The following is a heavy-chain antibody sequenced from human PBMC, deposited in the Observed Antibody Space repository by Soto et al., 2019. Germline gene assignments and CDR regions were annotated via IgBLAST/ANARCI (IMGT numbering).Heavy chain of an antibody. CDR1: GFTFTRYS. Sequence: GGSLRLSCAASGFTFTRYSMNWVRQAPGKGLEWVSSISRTTNYIYYGDSMKGRFTISRDNAKNSLYLEMNSLRAEDTAVYYCARESEDLTSNFDYWGQGTLVTVSS. CDR2: ISRTTNYI. J-gene: IGHJ4*02. V-gene: IGHV3-21*06. CDR3: ARESEDLTSNFDY.